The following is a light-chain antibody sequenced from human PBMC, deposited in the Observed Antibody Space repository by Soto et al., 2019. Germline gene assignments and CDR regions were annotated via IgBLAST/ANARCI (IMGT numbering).Light chain of an antibody. CDR1: QSISSW. J-gene: IGKJ1*01. V-gene: IGKV1-5*03. CDR2: KAS. Sequence: DIQMTQSPSTLSASVGDRVTITCRASQSISSWLAWYQQKPGKAPKLLIYKASSLESGVPSRFSGSGSGTAFTLTISSLQPDDFATYYCQQYNSYSRTFGQGTKVEI. CDR3: QQYNSYSRT.